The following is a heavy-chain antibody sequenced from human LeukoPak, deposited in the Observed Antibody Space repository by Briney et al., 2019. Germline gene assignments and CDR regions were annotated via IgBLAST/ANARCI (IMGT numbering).Heavy chain of an antibody. D-gene: IGHD4-17*01. CDR2: ISYDGSNK. Sequence: GGSLRLSCAASGFTFSSYAMHWVRQAPGKGLEWVAVISYDGSNKYYADSVKGRFTISRDNSKNTLYLQMNSLRAEDTAVYYCAKDLYGDYEAYYYYGMDVWGQGTTVTVSS. CDR1: GFTFSSYA. CDR3: AKDLYGDYEAYYYYGMDV. J-gene: IGHJ6*02. V-gene: IGHV3-30*04.